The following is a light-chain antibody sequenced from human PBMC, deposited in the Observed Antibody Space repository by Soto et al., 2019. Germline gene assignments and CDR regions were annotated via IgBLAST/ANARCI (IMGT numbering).Light chain of an antibody. J-gene: IGKJ5*01. CDR2: GAS. V-gene: IGKV3-15*01. CDR3: QQYNSWPPIT. CDR1: QSVRTK. Sequence: EIVMTQSPGTLSVSPGEGDTLFCRASQSVRTKLAWYQQRAGQAPRLLMYGASTRATGIPDRFSGSGSGTEFTLTISSLQSEDFAVYYCQQYNSWPPITFGQGTRLEIK.